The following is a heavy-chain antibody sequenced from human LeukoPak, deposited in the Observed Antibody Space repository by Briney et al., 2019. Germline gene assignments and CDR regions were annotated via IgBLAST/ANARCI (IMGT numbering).Heavy chain of an antibody. CDR2: INHSGST. Sequence: ASETLSLTCAVYGGSFSGYYWSWIRQPPGKGLEWIGEINHSGSTNYNPSLKSRVTISVDTSKNQFSLKLSSVTAADTAVYYCARDGHRRYYYDSSGREDAFDIWGQGTMVTVSS. CDR3: ARDGHRRYYYDSSGREDAFDI. V-gene: IGHV4-34*01. CDR1: GGSFSGYY. D-gene: IGHD3-22*01. J-gene: IGHJ3*02.